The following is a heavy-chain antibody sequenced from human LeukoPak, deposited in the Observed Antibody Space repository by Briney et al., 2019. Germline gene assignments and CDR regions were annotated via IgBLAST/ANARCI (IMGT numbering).Heavy chain of an antibody. V-gene: IGHV4-4*02. J-gene: IGHJ6*04. CDR3: ARDTVPAALYYYYGMDV. CDR2: IYHSGST. CDR1: GGSISSSNW. D-gene: IGHD2-2*01. Sequence: PSGTLSLACAVSGGSISSSNWWSWVRRPPGKGLEWIGEIYHSGSTNYNPSLKSRVTISVDKSKNQFSLKLSSVTAADTAVYYCARDTVPAALYYYYGMDVWGKGTTVTVSS.